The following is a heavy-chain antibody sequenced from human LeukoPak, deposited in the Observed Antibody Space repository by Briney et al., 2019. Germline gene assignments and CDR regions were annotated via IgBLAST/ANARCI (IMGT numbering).Heavy chain of an antibody. D-gene: IGHD5-12*01. CDR1: GGSISSSNW. Sequence: SETLSLTCAVSGGSISSSNWWSWVRQPPGKGLEWIGEIYHSGSTNYNPSLKSRVTISVDKSKNQFSLKLSSVTAADMAVYYCAISSGYPPLKFDYWGQGTLVTVSS. J-gene: IGHJ4*02. CDR2: IYHSGST. V-gene: IGHV4-4*02. CDR3: AISSGYPPLKFDY.